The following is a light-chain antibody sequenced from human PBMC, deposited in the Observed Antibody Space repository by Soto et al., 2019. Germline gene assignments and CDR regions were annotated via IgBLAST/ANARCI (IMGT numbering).Light chain of an antibody. CDR1: QSVSDNY. CDR2: GAS. Sequence: EIVLTQSPGTLSLSPGERATLSCRASQSVSDNYLAWYQQKRGQAPRLLMYGASRRATGIPDRFSGSGSGTDFTLTVSRLESEDFAVYYCQHFGYSGSTFGQGTRLEIK. CDR3: QHFGYSGST. V-gene: IGKV3-20*01. J-gene: IGKJ5*01.